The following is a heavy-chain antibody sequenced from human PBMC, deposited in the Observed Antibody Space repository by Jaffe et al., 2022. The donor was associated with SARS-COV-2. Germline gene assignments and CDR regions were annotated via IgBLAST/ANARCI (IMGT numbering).Heavy chain of an antibody. J-gene: IGHJ6*02. CDR3: GRDLGDDSGSPWYYGVAV. V-gene: IGHV3-21*01. CDR2: ISAGSRSI. CDR1: GFTFSNYN. Sequence: EVQLVESGGGLVKPGGSLRLSCAASGFTFSNYNMNWVRQAPGRGLEWVSSISAGSRSIYYADSVKGRFTISRDNAKNSLNLQMSSLRVEDTAVYYCGRDLGDDSGSPWYYGVAVWGQGTTVTVSS. D-gene: IGHD3-16*01.